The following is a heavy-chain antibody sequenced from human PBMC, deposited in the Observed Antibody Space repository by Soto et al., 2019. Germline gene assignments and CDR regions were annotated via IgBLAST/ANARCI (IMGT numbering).Heavy chain of an antibody. CDR3: ARLWGHKSIHVWPYGDSSNGYGMDV. CDR2: IYYSGST. J-gene: IGHJ6*02. V-gene: IGHV4-31*03. D-gene: IGHD4-17*01. CDR1: GGSISSGGYY. Sequence: TLSLTCTVSGGSISSGGYYWSWIRQHPGKGLEWIGYIYYSGSTYYNPSLKSRVTISVDTSKNQFSLKLSSVTAADTAVYYCARLWGHKSIHVWPYGDSSNGYGMDVWGQGTKVTVSS.